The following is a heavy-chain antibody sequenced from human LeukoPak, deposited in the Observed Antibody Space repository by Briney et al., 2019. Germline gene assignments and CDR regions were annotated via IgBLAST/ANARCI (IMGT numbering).Heavy chain of an antibody. J-gene: IGHJ4*02. V-gene: IGHV4-39*01. CDR2: IYDSGST. CDR3: ARNYGRYFDY. D-gene: IGHD4-17*01. Sequence: SETLSLTCTVSGGSIRSSYYYWGWLRQPPGKGLEWIGSIYDSGSTYYNPSLKSRVTISVDTSKNQFSLKLNSVTAADTAVYYCARNYGRYFDYWGQGTLVTVSS. CDR1: GGSIRSSYYY.